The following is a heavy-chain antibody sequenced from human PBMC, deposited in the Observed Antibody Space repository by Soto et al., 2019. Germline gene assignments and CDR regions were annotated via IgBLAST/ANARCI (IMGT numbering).Heavy chain of an antibody. CDR3: ARRDSGWVDY. J-gene: IGHJ4*02. CDR1: GGSISSSRYY. V-gene: IGHV4-39*01. Sequence: QLQLQESGPGLVKPSETLSLTCTVSGGSISSSRYYWGWIRQPPGKGLEGIGSVYYSGSTYYNPSLKSRVTISVDTSKNQFSLKLSSVTAADTAVYYCARRDSGWVDYWGQGTLVTVSS. CDR2: VYYSGST. D-gene: IGHD6-19*01.